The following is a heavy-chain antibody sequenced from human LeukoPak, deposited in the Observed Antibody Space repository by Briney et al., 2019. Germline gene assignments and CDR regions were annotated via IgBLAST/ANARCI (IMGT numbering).Heavy chain of an antibody. J-gene: IGHJ3*02. Sequence: GASVKVSCKASGDTSGSYAMNWVRQAPGQGLEWVARIIPLLGITNHAQKLQGRVTVNADTSTNTVYMELSSLRPDDTAVYYCARARSRITFGGIRHAFDIWGQGTLVTVSS. CDR3: ARARSRITFGGIRHAFDI. CDR2: IIPLLGIT. CDR1: GDTSGSYA. V-gene: IGHV1-69*04. D-gene: IGHD3-16*01.